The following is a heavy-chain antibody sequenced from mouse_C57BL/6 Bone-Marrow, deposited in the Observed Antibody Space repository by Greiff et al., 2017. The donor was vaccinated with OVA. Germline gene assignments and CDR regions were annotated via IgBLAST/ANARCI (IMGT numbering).Heavy chain of an antibody. V-gene: IGHV1-26*01. Sequence: EVQLQQSGPELVKPGASVKISCKASGDTWSEEETTWVKQSHGKSLEWIGDINPNNGGTSYNQKFKGKATLTVDKSSSTADMELRSLTSEDSAVYDCARVRKEMDYWGQGTSVTVSS. CDR1: GDTWSEEE. CDR3: ARVRKEMDY. J-gene: IGHJ4*01. CDR2: INPNNGGT.